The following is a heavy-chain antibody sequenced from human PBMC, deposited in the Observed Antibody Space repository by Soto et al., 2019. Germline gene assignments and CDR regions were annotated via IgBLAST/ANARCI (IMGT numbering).Heavy chain of an antibody. CDR3: ARYANYYDSSGYYNPARYYYYGMDV. D-gene: IGHD3-22*01. Sequence: GASVMVSCKASGGTFSSYAISWGRQAPGQGLEWMGGIIPIFGTANYAQKFQGRVTITADESTSTAYMELSSLRSEDTAVYYCARYANYYDSSGYYNPARYYYYGMDVWGQGTTVTVSS. V-gene: IGHV1-69*13. J-gene: IGHJ6*02. CDR2: IIPIFGTA. CDR1: GGTFSSYA.